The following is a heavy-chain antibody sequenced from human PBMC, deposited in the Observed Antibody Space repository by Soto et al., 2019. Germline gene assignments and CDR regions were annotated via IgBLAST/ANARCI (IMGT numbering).Heavy chain of an antibody. Sequence: QVQLVESGGGVVQPGRSLRLSCAASGFTFSSYGMHWVRQAPGKGLEWVAVISYDGSNKYYADSVKGRFTISRDNSKYTLYLQMNSLRAEDTAVDYCAKGGVRTIPYYYYGMDVWGQGTTVTVSS. CDR1: GFTFSSYG. V-gene: IGHV3-30*18. J-gene: IGHJ6*02. D-gene: IGHD3-16*01. CDR3: AKGGVRTIPYYYYGMDV. CDR2: ISYDGSNK.